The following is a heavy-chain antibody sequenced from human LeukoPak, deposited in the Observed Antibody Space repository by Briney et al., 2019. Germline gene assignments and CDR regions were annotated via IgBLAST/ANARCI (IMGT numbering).Heavy chain of an antibody. CDR2: IKQDGSEK. CDR3: ARDQLLQNYGDYGCDY. Sequence: GGSLRLSCAASGFTFSSYWMSWVRQAPGKGLEWVANIKQDGSEKYYVDSVKGRFTISRDNAKNSLYLQMNSLRAEDTAVYYCARDQLLQNYGDYGCDYWGQETLVTVSS. CDR1: GFTFSSYW. D-gene: IGHD4-17*01. J-gene: IGHJ4*02. V-gene: IGHV3-7*03.